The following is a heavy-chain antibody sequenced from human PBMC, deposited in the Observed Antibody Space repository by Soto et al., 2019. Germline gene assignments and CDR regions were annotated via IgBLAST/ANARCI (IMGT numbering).Heavy chain of an antibody. V-gene: IGHV1-2*04. CDR1: GYTFTSYG. J-gene: IGHJ5*02. Sequence: ASVKVSCKASGYTFTSYGISWVRQAPGQGLEWMGWINPNSGGTNYAQKFQGWVTMTRDTSISTAYMELSRLRSDDTAVYYCARAAPQIQNWFDPWGQGTLVTVSS. CDR2: INPNSGGT. CDR3: ARAAPQIQNWFDP. D-gene: IGHD5-18*01.